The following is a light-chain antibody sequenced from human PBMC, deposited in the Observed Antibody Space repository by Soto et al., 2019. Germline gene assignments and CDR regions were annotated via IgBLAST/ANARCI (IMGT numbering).Light chain of an antibody. J-gene: IGLJ1*01. CDR1: SSDVGGYNY. CDR2: EVS. V-gene: IGLV2-8*01. Sequence: QSALTQPPSASGSPGQSVTISCTGTSSDVGGYNYVSWYQQHQGKAPKLMIYEVSKRPSGVPDRFSGSKSGNTASLTVSGLQAEDEADDYCSSYAGSLYVFGTGTQLTVL. CDR3: SSYAGSLYV.